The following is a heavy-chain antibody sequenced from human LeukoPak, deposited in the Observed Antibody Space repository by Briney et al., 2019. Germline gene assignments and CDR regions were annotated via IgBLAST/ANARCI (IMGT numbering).Heavy chain of an antibody. CDR2: IYYSGST. V-gene: IGHV4-39*01. D-gene: IGHD5-12*01. J-gene: IGHJ6*03. CDR1: GGSISSSSYY. Sequence: SETLSLTCTVSGGSISSSSYYWGWIRQPPGQGLEWIGSIYYSGSTYYNPSLKSRVTISVDTSKNQFSLKLSSVTAADTAVYYCARIVATIYYYYYYYMDVWGKGTTVAVSS. CDR3: ARIVATIYYYYYYYMDV.